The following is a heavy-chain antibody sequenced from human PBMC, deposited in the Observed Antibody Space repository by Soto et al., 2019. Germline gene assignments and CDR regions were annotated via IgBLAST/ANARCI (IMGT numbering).Heavy chain of an antibody. D-gene: IGHD2-15*01. CDR3: ASVVTSRIRLYYYYYMDV. CDR1: GGSISSYY. Sequence: SETLSLTCTVSGGSISSYYWSWIRQPPGKGLEWIGYIYYSGSTNYNPSLKSRVTISVDTSKNQFSLKLSPVTAADTAVYYCASVVTSRIRLYYYYYMDVWGKGTTVTVSS. V-gene: IGHV4-59*08. J-gene: IGHJ6*03. CDR2: IYYSGST.